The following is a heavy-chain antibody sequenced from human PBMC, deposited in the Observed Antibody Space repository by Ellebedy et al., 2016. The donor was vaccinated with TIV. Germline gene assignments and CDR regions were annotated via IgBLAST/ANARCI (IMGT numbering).Heavy chain of an antibody. D-gene: IGHD3-10*01. CDR2: ISAYNGNT. J-gene: IGHJ4*02. V-gene: IGHV1-18*01. CDR3: VVWFGEFSLLVDY. Sequence: ASVKVSCKASGYTFTDYGIIWVRQAPGQGLEWMGWISAYNGNTKYAQNLQGRVTMTTETSTSTAYMELRSLRSDDTAVYYCVVWFGEFSLLVDYWGQGTLVTVSS. CDR1: GYTFTDYG.